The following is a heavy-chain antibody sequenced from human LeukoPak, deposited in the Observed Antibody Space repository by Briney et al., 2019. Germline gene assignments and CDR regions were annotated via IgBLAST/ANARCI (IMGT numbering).Heavy chain of an antibody. D-gene: IGHD2-15*01. CDR2: IYYSGST. CDR1: GGSISSNHYY. J-gene: IGHJ1*01. Sequence: SETLSLTCTVSGGSISSNHYYWGWIRQPPGKGLEWIGSIYYSGSTHYNPSLKRRVTISIDTSKNQFSLKLSSVTAADTAVYYCADYCSGGSCYKESYFQHWGQGTLVTVSS. V-gene: IGHV4-39*07. CDR3: ADYCSGGSCYKESYFQH.